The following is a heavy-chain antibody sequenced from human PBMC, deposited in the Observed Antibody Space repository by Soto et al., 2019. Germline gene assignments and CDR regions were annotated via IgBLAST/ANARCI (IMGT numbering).Heavy chain of an antibody. CDR2: IIAIFGTA. V-gene: IGHV1-69*12. J-gene: IGHJ6*02. CDR3: ARDDVDTAMPYGMDV. D-gene: IGHD5-18*01. CDR1: GGTFSSYA. Sequence: QFQLVQSGAEVKKPGSSVKVSCKASGGTFSSYAISWVRQAPGQGLEWMGGIIAIFGTANYAQKFQGRVTITADESTSTAYMELSSLRSEATAVYYCARDDVDTAMPYGMDVWGQGTTVTVSS.